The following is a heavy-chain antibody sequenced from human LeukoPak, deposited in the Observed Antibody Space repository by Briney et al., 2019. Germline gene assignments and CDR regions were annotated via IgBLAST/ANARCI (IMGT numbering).Heavy chain of an antibody. V-gene: IGHV1-46*01. J-gene: IGHJ4*02. CDR1: GYSFTNYY. Sequence: GASGRVSCKASGYSFTNYYMHWVRQAPGQGLEWMTMINPSGGSTTYAQNFQYRVTVTRDMSTSTVYMELSSLTSEDTAVYYCARTRGYYFDYWGQGTLVTVSS. CDR2: INPSGGST. CDR3: ARTRGYYFDY.